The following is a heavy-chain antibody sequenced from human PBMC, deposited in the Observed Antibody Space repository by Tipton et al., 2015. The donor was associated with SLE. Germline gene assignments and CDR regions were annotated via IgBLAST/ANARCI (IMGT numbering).Heavy chain of an antibody. CDR1: GGTFSSYA. CDR3: ARERCSSTSCSYAFDI. CDR2: IIPIFGTA. Sequence: QLVQSGPEVKKPGSSVKVSCKASGGTFSSYAISWVRQAPGQGLEWMGGIIPIFGTANYAQKFQGRVTITTDESTSTAYMELSSLRSEDTAVYYCARERCSSTSCSYAFDIWGQGTMVTVSS. V-gene: IGHV1-69*05. D-gene: IGHD2-2*01. J-gene: IGHJ3*02.